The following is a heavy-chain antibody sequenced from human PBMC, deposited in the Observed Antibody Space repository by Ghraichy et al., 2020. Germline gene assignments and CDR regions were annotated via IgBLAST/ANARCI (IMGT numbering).Heavy chain of an antibody. J-gene: IGHJ4*02. CDR3: ARDLVYCAAHSCKDY. CDR2: ISYDGTND. Sequence: GGSLRLSCAASGFIFNTYTMHWVRQSPGKGLEWVAVISYDGTNDYYADSVKGRFTISRDNSKNTLFLQMNSLRADDTGVYYCARDLVYCAAHSCKDYWGQGTLVTVSS. V-gene: IGHV3-30-3*01. CDR1: GFIFNTYT. D-gene: IGHD2-8*02.